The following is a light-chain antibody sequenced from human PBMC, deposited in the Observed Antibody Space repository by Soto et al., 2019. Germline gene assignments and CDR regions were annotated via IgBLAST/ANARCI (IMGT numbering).Light chain of an antibody. Sequence: QSVLTQSPSVSGAPGQRVTISCTGSSSNIGAGYEVHWYQQLPGTAPKLLIYADNNRPSGVPDRFSGSKSGTSASLAITGLQAEDETDYFCQSYDSRLSGYVFGGGTKLTVL. V-gene: IGLV1-40*01. J-gene: IGLJ3*02. CDR1: SSNIGAGYE. CDR3: QSYDSRLSGYV. CDR2: ADN.